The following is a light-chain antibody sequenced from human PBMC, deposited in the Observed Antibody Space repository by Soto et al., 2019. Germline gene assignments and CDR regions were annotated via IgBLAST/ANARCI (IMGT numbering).Light chain of an antibody. CDR1: QSINSY. V-gene: IGKV1-39*01. J-gene: IGKJ1*01. Sequence: DVEITQTPSSLSASVGDRVTITCLTSQSINSYLDWYQQKPGKAPKLLMYAASNLQSGVPSRFSGSGSGTDFTLTISSLQPEDFATYYCQHSNTTPLTFGQGTKVDI. CDR3: QHSNTTPLT. CDR2: AAS.